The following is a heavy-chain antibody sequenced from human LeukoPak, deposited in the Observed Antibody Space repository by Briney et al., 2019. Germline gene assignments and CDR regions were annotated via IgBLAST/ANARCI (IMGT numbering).Heavy chain of an antibody. Sequence: SETLSLTCTVSGGSIRGSHWSWLRQPSGKHLQRIGRITTSEHTNHMPSLKSRVTLSHDTPNTQFSLKLNSVTAADTAVYYCARGPYYDLSGPRWFDPWGQGTLVTVSS. J-gene: IGHJ5*02. V-gene: IGHV4-4*07. CDR2: ITTSEHT. CDR1: GGSIRGSH. D-gene: IGHD3-22*01. CDR3: ARGPYYDLSGPRWFDP.